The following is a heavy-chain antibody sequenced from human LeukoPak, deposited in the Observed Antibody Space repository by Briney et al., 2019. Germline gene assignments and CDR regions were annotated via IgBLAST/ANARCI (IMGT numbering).Heavy chain of an antibody. J-gene: IGHJ4*02. CDR3: ARGRFHY. Sequence: SETLSLTCAVYGGSFSGYYWSWIRQPPGKGLEWIGEINHSGSTNYNPSLKSRVTISVDTSKNQFSLKLSSVTAADTAVYYCARGRFHYWGQGTLVTVSS. CDR1: GGSFSGYY. V-gene: IGHV4-34*01. CDR2: INHSGST.